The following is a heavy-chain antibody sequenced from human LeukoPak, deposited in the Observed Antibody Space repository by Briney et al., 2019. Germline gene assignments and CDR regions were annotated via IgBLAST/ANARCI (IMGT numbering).Heavy chain of an antibody. D-gene: IGHD2-2*01. J-gene: IGHJ5*02. CDR2: INHSGST. CDR3: ARTLGYCSSTSCYGWWFDP. CDR1: GGSFSGYY. V-gene: IGHV4-34*01. Sequence: KPSETLSLTCAVYGGSFSGYYWSWIRQPPGKGLEWIGEINHSGSTNYNPSLKSRFTISVDTPKNQFSLKLSSVTAADTAVYYCARTLGYCSSTSCYGWWFDPWGQGTLVTVSS.